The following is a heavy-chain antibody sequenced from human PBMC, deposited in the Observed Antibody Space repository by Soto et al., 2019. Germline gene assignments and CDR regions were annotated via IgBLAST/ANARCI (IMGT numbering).Heavy chain of an antibody. CDR2: ISYDGSNK. CDR1: GFTFSTYG. D-gene: IGHD1-26*01. J-gene: IGHJ4*02. CDR3: AAARPGIAGATPSDF. Sequence: QVQLVESGGGVVQPGGSLRLSCAASGFTFSTYGMHWVRQPPGKGLEWVAVISYDGSNKFYADSLRGRFTISRDNSNNTVFLQMNSLRADDTAVYYCAAARPGIAGATPSDFWGQGNLVTVSS. V-gene: IGHV3-30*03.